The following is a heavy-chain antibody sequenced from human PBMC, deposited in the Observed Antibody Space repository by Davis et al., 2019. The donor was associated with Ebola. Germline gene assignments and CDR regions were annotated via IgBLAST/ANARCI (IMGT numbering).Heavy chain of an antibody. CDR1: GGSISTYH. D-gene: IGHD2-15*01. J-gene: IGHJ4*02. CDR2: IYFSGST. CDR3: ATLYCSGGSCYSY. V-gene: IGHV4-59*08. Sequence: PSETLSLTCTVSGGSISTYHWSWIRQSPGKGLEWIGYIYFSGSTTYNPSLRSRVTLSVDPSKNQFSLRLTSVTAADTAVYYCATLYCSGGSCYSYWGQGTLVTVSS.